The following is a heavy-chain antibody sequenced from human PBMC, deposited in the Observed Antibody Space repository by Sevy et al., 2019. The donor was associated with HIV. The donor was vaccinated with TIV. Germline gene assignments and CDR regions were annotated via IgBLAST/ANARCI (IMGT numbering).Heavy chain of an antibody. Sequence: SETLSLTCTVSGGSISSSSYYWGWIRQPPGKGLEWIGSIYYSGSTHYNPSLKSRVTISVDTSKNQFSLKLSSVTAADTAVYYCARLSEVELFDYWGQGTLVTVSS. CDR1: GGSISSSSYY. V-gene: IGHV4-39*01. CDR2: IYYSGST. D-gene: IGHD3-10*01. CDR3: ARLSEVELFDY. J-gene: IGHJ4*02.